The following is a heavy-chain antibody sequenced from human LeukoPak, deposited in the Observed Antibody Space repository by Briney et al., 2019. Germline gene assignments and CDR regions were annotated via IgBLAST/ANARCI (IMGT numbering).Heavy chain of an antibody. CDR1: GFTFSSSA. CDR3: AKGNPLFYFDY. Sequence: SGGSLRLSCAAPGFTFSSSAMRWVRQTPGKGLEWVSSISGSGGSTYYADSVKGRFTISRDNSKNTVYLQMNSLRAEDTAVYYCAKGNPLFYFDYWGRGTLVTVSS. V-gene: IGHV3-23*01. CDR2: ISGSGGST. D-gene: IGHD2-21*01. J-gene: IGHJ4*02.